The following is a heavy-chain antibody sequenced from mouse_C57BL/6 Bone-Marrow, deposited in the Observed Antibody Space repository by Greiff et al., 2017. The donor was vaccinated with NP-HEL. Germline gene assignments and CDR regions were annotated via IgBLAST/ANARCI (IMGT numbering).Heavy chain of an antibody. J-gene: IGHJ2*01. Sequence: EVQLQQSGAELVKPGASVKLSCKASGFNIKDYYMHWVKQRTEQGLEWIGRIDPEDGATKYAAKFQGKATLTVDTSSSTAYMQLSSLTSEDSAVYYGAREGELLRSHYVDYWGQGTTLTVSS. V-gene: IGHV14-2*01. D-gene: IGHD1-1*01. CDR1: GFNIKDYY. CDR3: AREGELLRSHYVDY. CDR2: IDPEDGAT.